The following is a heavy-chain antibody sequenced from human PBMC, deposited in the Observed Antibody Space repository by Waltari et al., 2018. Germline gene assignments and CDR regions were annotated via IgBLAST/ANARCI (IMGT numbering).Heavy chain of an antibody. J-gene: IGHJ4*02. CDR3: VSAGRSTYYYGSGSYYFDY. CDR2: INAGNGNT. CDR1: GYTFTSYA. Sequence: QVQLVQSGAEVKKPGASVKVSCKASGYTFTSYAMHWVRQAPGPRLEWMGWINAGNGNTKYSQKFQGRVTITRDTSASTAYMELSSLRSEDTAVYYCVSAGRSTYYYGSGSYYFDYWGQGTLVTVSS. V-gene: IGHV1-3*01. D-gene: IGHD3-10*01.